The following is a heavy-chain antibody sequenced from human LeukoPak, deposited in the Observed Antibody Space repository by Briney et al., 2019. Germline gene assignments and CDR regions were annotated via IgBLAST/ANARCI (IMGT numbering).Heavy chain of an antibody. CDR3: ARHPTSLLGYYYGMDV. CDR2: IYPGDSDT. D-gene: IGHD2-15*01. V-gene: IGHV5-51*01. CDR1: GYSFTSYW. Sequence: GESLKISCKGSGYSFTSYWIGWVRQMPGKGLEWMGIIYPGDSDTRYSPSFQGQVTISADKSISTAYLQWSSLKASDTAMYYCARHPTSLLGYYYGMDVWGQGTTVTASS. J-gene: IGHJ6*02.